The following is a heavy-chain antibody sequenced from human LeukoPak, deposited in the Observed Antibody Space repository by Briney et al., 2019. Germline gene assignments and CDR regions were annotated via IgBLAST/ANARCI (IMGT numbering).Heavy chain of an antibody. Sequence: SQTLSLTCAVYGGSFSGYYWSWIRQPPGKGLEWIGEINHSGSTNYNPSLKSRVTISVDTSKNQFSLKLSSVTAADTAVYYCARYYYGSGSYPNFDYWGQGTLVTVSS. V-gene: IGHV4-34*01. J-gene: IGHJ4*02. CDR3: ARYYYGSGSYPNFDY. CDR1: GGSFSGYY. D-gene: IGHD3-10*01. CDR2: INHSGST.